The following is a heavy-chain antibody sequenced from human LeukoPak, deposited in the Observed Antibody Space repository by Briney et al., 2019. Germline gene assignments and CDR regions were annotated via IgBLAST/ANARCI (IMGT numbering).Heavy chain of an antibody. D-gene: IGHD2-21*01. V-gene: IGHV1-8*01. CDR3: ARRVIVDFNYYYMDI. Sequence: GASVKVSCKASGYTFTVYDINWVRQATGQGLEWMGWMNPSSGNTGYAQKFQGRVSMTRDTSISAAYMELSSLKSEDTAVYFCARRVIVDFNYYYMDIWGKGTTVTLSS. CDR1: GYTFTVYD. CDR2: MNPSSGNT. J-gene: IGHJ6*03.